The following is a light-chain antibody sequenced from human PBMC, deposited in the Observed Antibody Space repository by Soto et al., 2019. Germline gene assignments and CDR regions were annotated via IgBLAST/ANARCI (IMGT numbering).Light chain of an antibody. Sequence: ELVLTQSPGPLSLSPGERATLSCRASQSVSNNYLAWYQQKPGQAPRLLIYGAYTSYTGLPDRFSGSGSGTDFTLTISRLEPEDFAVYYCQQYGGSPLTFGPGTKVDMK. J-gene: IGKJ3*01. CDR3: QQYGGSPLT. CDR2: GAY. CDR1: QSVSNNY. V-gene: IGKV3-20*01.